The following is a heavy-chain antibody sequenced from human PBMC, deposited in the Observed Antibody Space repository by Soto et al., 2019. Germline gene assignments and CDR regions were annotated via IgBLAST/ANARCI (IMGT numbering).Heavy chain of an antibody. Sequence: PSETLSLTCAVYGGSFSGYYWSWIRQPPGKGLEWIGEINHSGSTNYNPSLKIRVTISVDTSKNQFSLKLSSVTAADTAVYYCARLNGYCVSTSCHGYYGMDVWGQGTTVTVSS. CDR3: ARLNGYCVSTSCHGYYGMDV. D-gene: IGHD2-2*03. CDR2: INHSGST. V-gene: IGHV4-34*01. CDR1: GGSFSGYY. J-gene: IGHJ6*02.